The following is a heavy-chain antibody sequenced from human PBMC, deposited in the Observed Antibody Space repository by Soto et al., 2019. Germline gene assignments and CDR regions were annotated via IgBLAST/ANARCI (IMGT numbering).Heavy chain of an antibody. J-gene: IGHJ4*02. Sequence: SQTLSLTCAISGDSVSSNSAVWNCIRQSPSRGLEWLGRAYYRSKWYNDYAVSVKSRIIINPDKPRNQFSLKLSSVTPEDTAVYYCARDTAVVRGAPNTFDYWGQGTQVTVSS. CDR2: AYYRSKWYN. D-gene: IGHD3-10*01. V-gene: IGHV6-1*01. CDR3: ARDTAVVRGAPNTFDY. CDR1: GDSVSSNSAV.